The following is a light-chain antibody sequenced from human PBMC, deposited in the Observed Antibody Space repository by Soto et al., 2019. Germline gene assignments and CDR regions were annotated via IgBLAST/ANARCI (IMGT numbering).Light chain of an antibody. CDR3: QQNQDIPPT. CDR1: LSIDTY. Sequence: DIQMTQSPSSLSASVGDRVTVSCRASLSIDTYLNWYQQRPGQAPKLLIYVASTLQSGVPSRFSGSGSGTHFTLTISSLQPEDFATYGQQNQDIPPTFGQGTRVERK. CDR2: VAS. J-gene: IGKJ1*01. V-gene: IGKV1-39*01.